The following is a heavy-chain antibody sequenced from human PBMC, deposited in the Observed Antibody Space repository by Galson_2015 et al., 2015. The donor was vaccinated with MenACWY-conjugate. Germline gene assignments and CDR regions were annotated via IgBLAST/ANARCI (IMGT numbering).Heavy chain of an antibody. CDR3: ARKDGATYGYNDY. D-gene: IGHD5-18*01. CDR2: ISTYGGST. V-gene: IGHV3-64*02. Sequence: SLRLSCAGSGFIFTDYDMNWVRQAPGKGLEYVSAISTYGGSTYYADSVKGRFTISRDNSKNMLFLQMGSLRVEDTAVYYCARKDGATYGYNDYWGQGTRVIVSS. CDR1: GFIFTDYD. J-gene: IGHJ4*02.